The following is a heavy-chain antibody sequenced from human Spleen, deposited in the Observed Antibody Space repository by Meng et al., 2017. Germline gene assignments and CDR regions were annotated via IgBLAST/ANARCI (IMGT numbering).Heavy chain of an antibody. Sequence: SETLSLTCAVSGYSFSSDYYWGWIRQPPGKGLEWIGSIYHSGSTYYNPSLKSRVTISVDTSKNQFSLKLSSVTAADTAVYYCARERTLNYFDYWGQGTLVTVSS. CDR1: GYSFSSDYY. CDR2: IYHSGST. D-gene: IGHD2-2*01. CDR3: ARERTLNYFDY. V-gene: IGHV4-38-2*02. J-gene: IGHJ4*02.